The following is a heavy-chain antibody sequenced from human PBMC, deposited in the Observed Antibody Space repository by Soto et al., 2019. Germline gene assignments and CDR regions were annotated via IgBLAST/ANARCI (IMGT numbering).Heavy chain of an antibody. CDR2: INPSGGST. J-gene: IGHJ3*02. V-gene: IGHV1-46*01. CDR1: GYTFTSYY. CDR3: AGPDDAFDI. Sequence: ASVKVSCKASGYTFTSYYMHWVRQAPGQGLEWMGIINPSGGSTSYAQKFQGRVTITTDTSTSTAYMELSSLRSEDTAVYYCAGPDDAFDIWGQGTMVTVSS.